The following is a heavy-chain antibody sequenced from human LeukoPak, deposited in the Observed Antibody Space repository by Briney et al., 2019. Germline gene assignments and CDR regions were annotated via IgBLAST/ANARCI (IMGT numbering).Heavy chain of an antibody. CDR3: AREARYDFWSGYYRRYYFDY. V-gene: IGHV1-18*01. D-gene: IGHD3-3*01. Sequence: ASVKVSCKASGYTFTSYGISWVRQAPGQGLEWMGWISAYNGNTNYAQKLQGRVTMTTDTSTSTAYMELRSLRSDDTAVYYCAREARYDFWSGYYRRYYFDYWGRGTLVTVSS. J-gene: IGHJ4*02. CDR1: GYTFTSYG. CDR2: ISAYNGNT.